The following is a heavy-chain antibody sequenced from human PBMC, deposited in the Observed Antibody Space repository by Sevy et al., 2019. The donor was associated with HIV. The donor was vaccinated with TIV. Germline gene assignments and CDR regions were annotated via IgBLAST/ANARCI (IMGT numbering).Heavy chain of an antibody. J-gene: IGHJ4*02. CDR2: IYPDDSDT. V-gene: IGHV5-51*01. D-gene: IGHD3-22*01. CDR1: GYSFTSHW. Sequence: GESLKISCKGSGYSFTSHWLGWVRHMPGKGLEWMGIIYPDDSDTKYSPSFQGQVTSSADKSISTAYLQWSSLKASDTAMYYCATSRSGYFDSSGYYIYWGQGTLVTVSS. CDR3: ATSRSGYFDSSGYYIY.